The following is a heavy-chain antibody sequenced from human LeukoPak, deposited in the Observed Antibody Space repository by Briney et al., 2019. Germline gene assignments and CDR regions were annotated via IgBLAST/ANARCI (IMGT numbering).Heavy chain of an antibody. D-gene: IGHD3-22*01. V-gene: IGHV3-64*01. CDR1: GFTFSSYA. J-gene: IGHJ4*02. Sequence: PGGSLRLSCAASGFTFSSYAMHWVRQAPGKGLEYVSAISSNGGSTYYANSVKGRFTISRDNSKNTLYLQMGSLRAEDTAVYYCAKDQGDYYYDSSGDYWGQGTLVTVSS. CDR2: ISSNGGST. CDR3: AKDQGDYYYDSSGDY.